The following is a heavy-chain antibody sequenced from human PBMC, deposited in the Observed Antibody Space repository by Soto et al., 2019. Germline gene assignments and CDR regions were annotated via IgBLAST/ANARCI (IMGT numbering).Heavy chain of an antibody. V-gene: IGHV1-8*02. CDR1: GGTFSSYA. CDR3: ARGSEKNYYYYYMDV. J-gene: IGHJ6*03. CDR2: MNPNCGTT. Sequence: ASVKVSCKASGGTFSSYAISWVPQAPGQGLEWMGWMNPNCGTTGYAQKFQGRVAMTRDTSISTAYMELSSLRSEDTAVYYCARGSEKNYYYYYMDVWGKGTTVTVSS.